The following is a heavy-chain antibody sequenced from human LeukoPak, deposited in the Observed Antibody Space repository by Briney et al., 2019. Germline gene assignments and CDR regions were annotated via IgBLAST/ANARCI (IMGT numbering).Heavy chain of an antibody. CDR2: IIPIFGTA. J-gene: IGHJ6*02. Sequence: ASVTVSCTASGGTFSSYAISWVRQAPGQGLEWMGGIIPIFGTANYAQKFQGRVTITADESTSTAYMELSSLRPEDTAVYYCARGEDIVVVVASGGSYGMDVWGQGTTVTVSS. CDR3: ARGEDIVVVVASGGSYGMDV. CDR1: GGTFSSYA. V-gene: IGHV1-69*13. D-gene: IGHD2-15*01.